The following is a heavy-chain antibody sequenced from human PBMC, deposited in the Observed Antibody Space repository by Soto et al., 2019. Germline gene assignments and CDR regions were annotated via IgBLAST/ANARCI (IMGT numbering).Heavy chain of an antibody. CDR2: ISPNNGNT. V-gene: IGHV1-18*01. J-gene: IGHJ3*02. Sequence: ASVKVSCKASGGTFSSYAISWVRQAPGQGLEWMGWISPNNGNTNYAQKLQGRVTMTTDTSTSTAYMELRSLRSDDTAVYYCARDRRYCSSTSCYVDAFDIWGQGTMVTVSS. CDR3: ARDRRYCSSTSCYVDAFDI. D-gene: IGHD2-2*01. CDR1: GGTFSSYA.